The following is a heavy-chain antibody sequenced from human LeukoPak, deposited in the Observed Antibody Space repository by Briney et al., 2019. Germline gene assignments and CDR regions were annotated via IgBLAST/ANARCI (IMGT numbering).Heavy chain of an antibody. V-gene: IGHV3-74*01. CDR2: ITSDGSNT. D-gene: IGHD6-13*01. CDR3: AKDLQHLVRTLSFDY. J-gene: IGHJ4*02. CDR1: GFTFSTYW. Sequence: PGAALRLSCAASGFTFSTYWMHWVRQAPRKGLVWVSRITSDGSNTAYADSVQGRFTISRDDSTNTLYLQMNSLRPEDSALYYCAKDLQHLVRTLSFDYWGQGTLVTVSS.